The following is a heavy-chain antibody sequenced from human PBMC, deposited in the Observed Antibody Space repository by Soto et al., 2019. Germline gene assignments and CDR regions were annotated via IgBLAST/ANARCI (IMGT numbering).Heavy chain of an antibody. CDR3: ARAVEEIVVVPAIWFDP. Sequence: SVKVSCKASGGTFSSYAITWVRQAPGQGLEWMGGIIPIFGTANYAQKFQGRVTITADKSTSTAFMELSSLRSDDTAVYYCARAVEEIVVVPAIWFDPWGQGTLVTVSS. J-gene: IGHJ5*02. D-gene: IGHD2-2*01. CDR1: GGTFSSYA. CDR2: IIPIFGTA. V-gene: IGHV1-69*06.